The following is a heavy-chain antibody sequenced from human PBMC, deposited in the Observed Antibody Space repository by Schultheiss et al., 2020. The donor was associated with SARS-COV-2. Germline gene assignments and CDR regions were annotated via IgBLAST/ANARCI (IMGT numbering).Heavy chain of an antibody. V-gene: IGHV1-69*13. CDR2: IIPFFGTS. Sequence: SVKVSCKASGYTFTSYGISWVRQAPGQGLEWMGGIIPFFGTSNYAQKFQDRVTITADESNTAYMELSSLRSEDTAIYYCAREGSTYSSGWYSWLRAFDIWGQGTMVTVSS. CDR3: AREGSTYSSGWYSWLRAFDI. D-gene: IGHD6-19*01. J-gene: IGHJ3*02. CDR1: GYTFTSYG.